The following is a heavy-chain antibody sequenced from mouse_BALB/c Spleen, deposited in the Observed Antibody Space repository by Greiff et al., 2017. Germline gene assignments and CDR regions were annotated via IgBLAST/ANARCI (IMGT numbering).Heavy chain of an antibody. CDR3: ARGYYGSSGAY. D-gene: IGHD1-1*01. Sequence: EVQVVESGGGLVKPGGSLKLSCAASGFTFSDYYMYWVRQTPEKRLEWVATISDGGSYTYYPDSVKGRFTISRDNAKNNLYLQMSSLKSEDTAMYYCARGYYGSSGAYWGQGTLVTVSA. J-gene: IGHJ3*01. V-gene: IGHV5-4*02. CDR2: ISDGGSYT. CDR1: GFTFSDYY.